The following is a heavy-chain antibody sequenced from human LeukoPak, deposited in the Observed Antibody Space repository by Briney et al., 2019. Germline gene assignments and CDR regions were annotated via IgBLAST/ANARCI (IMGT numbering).Heavy chain of an antibody. D-gene: IGHD6-19*01. CDR2: IYYSGST. CDR3: ARGVAKQWLSYSNRARPYYFDY. J-gene: IGHJ4*02. V-gene: IGHV4-39*07. CDR1: GGSISSSSYY. Sequence: SETLSLTCTVSGGSISSSSYYWGWIRQPPGKGLEWIGSIYYSGSTYYNPSLKSRVTISVDTSKNQFSLKLSSVTAADTAVYYCARGVAKQWLSYSNRARPYYFDYWGQGTLVTVSS.